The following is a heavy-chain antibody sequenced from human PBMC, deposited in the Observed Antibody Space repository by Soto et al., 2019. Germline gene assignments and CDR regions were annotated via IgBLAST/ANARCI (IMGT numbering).Heavy chain of an antibody. V-gene: IGHV4-34*01. CDR3: ASGGPWPTRFDP. CDR1: GGPLGPDY. J-gene: IGHJ5*02. CDR2: VRDSGST. Sequence: SEILSPPGAVHGGPLGPDYCSWIRQSPGKGLEWIGEVRDSGSTNYNPSLRSRVTVSVEMSRTQFSLKLTSMTAANTAFYYCASGGPWPTRFDPWGPGTLVTVSS.